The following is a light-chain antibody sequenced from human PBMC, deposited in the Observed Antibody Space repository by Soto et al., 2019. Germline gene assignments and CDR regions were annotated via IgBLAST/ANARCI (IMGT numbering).Light chain of an antibody. CDR1: SGYVGTYSL. CDR3: GSYGGSNNWV. V-gene: IGLV2-14*02. J-gene: IGLJ3*02. Sequence: QSALAQPASVSGSPGQSITISCTGASGYVGTYSLVSWYQQHPGKAPKVVIYEGHKRPSGVPDRFSSSKSGNTASLTVSGLQAEDEADYYCGSYGGSNNWVFGGGTKLTVL. CDR2: EGH.